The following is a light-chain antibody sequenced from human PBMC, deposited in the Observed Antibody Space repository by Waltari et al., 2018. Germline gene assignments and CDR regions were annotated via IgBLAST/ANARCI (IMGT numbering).Light chain of an antibody. J-gene: IGKJ1*01. CDR3: QQANSFPWT. V-gene: IGKV1-12*02. CDR2: AAS. CDR1: QGINSW. Sequence: DIQMTQSPSSVSASVGDRVTITCRASQGINSWLAWYQKKQGKAPKVLIFAASNLRSRVPSRFSGSGSGTDFTLTISSLHPEDFATYYCQQANSFPWTFGQGTKVEIK.